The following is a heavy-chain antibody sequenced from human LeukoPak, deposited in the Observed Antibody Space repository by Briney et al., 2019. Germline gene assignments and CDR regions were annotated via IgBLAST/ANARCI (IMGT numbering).Heavy chain of an antibody. CDR3: TRDRISSGWDFDY. CDR1: GGSFSGYY. J-gene: IGHJ4*02. CDR2: INHSGST. D-gene: IGHD6-19*01. V-gene: IGHV4-34*01. Sequence: SETLSLTCAVYGGSFSGYYWSWIRQPPGKGLEWIGEINHSGSTNYNPSLKSRVTISVDTSKNQFSLKLSSVTAADTAVYYCTRDRISSGWDFDYWGQGTLVTVSS.